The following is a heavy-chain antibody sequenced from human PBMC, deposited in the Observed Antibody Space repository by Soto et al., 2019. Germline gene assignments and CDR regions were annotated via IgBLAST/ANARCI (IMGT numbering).Heavy chain of an antibody. CDR1: GFTFSNAW. CDR3: TAQWGYSSGHADY. CDR2: IKSKTDGGTT. D-gene: IGHD6-19*01. Sequence: EVQLVESGGGLVKPGGSLRLSCAASGFTFSNAWMSWVRQAPGKGLEWVGRIKSKTDGGTTDYAAPVKGRFTISRDDSKNTLYLQMNSLKTEDTAVYYCTAQWGYSSGHADYWGQGTLVTVSS. V-gene: IGHV3-15*01. J-gene: IGHJ4*02.